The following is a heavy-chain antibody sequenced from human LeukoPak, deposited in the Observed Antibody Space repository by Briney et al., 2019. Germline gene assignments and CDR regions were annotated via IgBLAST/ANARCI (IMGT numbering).Heavy chain of an antibody. CDR1: SDSTSSYY. Sequence: SETLSLTCAVFSDSTSSYYWTWIRQPPGKGLEWIGYIYYSGSTKYNPSLKSRVTISVDTSRSQFSLKLTSVTAVDTAVYYCARDVGDGYTYSYFDYWGQGTLVTVSS. J-gene: IGHJ4*02. CDR3: ARDVGDGYTYSYFDY. CDR2: IYYSGST. V-gene: IGHV4-59*01. D-gene: IGHD5-24*01.